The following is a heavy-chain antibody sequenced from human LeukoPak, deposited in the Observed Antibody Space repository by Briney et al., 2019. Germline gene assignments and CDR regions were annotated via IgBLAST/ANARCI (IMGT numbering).Heavy chain of an antibody. Sequence: GGPLRLSCAASGFTFSSYGMHWVRQAPGKGLEWVAFIRYDGTNKYYADSVKGRFTISRDNSKNTLYLQMNSLRAEDTAVYYCAKGGTDCSSTSCYLTGFDYWGQGTLVTVSS. J-gene: IGHJ4*02. CDR2: IRYDGTNK. CDR3: AKGGTDCSSTSCYLTGFDY. D-gene: IGHD2-2*01. V-gene: IGHV3-30*02. CDR1: GFTFSSYG.